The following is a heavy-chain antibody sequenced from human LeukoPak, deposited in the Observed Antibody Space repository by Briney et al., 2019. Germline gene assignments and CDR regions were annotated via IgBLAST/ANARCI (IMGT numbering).Heavy chain of an antibody. CDR2: INPSGGST. Sequence: GASVKVSCKASGYTLTSYYLHWVRQAPGQGLEWMAIINPSGGSTSHAQKFQGRVTMTEDTSTDTAYMELSSLRSEDTAVYYCATLPVTMVRGVPRSYYYGMDVWGQGTTVTVSS. CDR1: GYTLTSYY. J-gene: IGHJ6*02. CDR3: ATLPVTMVRGVPRSYYYGMDV. D-gene: IGHD3-10*01. V-gene: IGHV1-46*01.